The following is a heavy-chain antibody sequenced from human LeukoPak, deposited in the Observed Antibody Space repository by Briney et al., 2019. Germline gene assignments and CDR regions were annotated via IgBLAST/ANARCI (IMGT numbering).Heavy chain of an antibody. V-gene: IGHV1-69*06. CDR3: ARVGESSSWYYFDY. CDR2: IIPIFGTA. J-gene: IGHJ4*02. D-gene: IGHD6-13*01. Sequence: EASVKVSCKASGGTFSSYAISWVRQAPGQGLEWMGRIIPIFGTANYARKFQGRVTITADKSTSTAYMELSSLRSEDTAVYYCARVGESSSWYYFDYWGQGTLVTVSS. CDR1: GGTFSSYA.